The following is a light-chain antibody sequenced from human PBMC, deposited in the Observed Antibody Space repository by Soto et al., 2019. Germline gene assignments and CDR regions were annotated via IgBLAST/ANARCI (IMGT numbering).Light chain of an antibody. J-gene: IGKJ2*03. CDR1: QSISVY. CDR2: DAS. Sequence: DIQMTQSPSTLSACVGDRVTITCRASQSISVYLAWYQQKPGEAPKLLIYDASRLETGVPSRFSGSRSGTEFTLTISILQPDDFATYYCQHYNSYLYSFCQGTKLEIK. CDR3: QHYNSYLYS. V-gene: IGKV1-5*01.